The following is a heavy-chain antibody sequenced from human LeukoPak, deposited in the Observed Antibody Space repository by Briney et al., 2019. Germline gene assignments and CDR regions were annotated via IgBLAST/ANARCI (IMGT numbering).Heavy chain of an antibody. D-gene: IGHD2-21*01. CDR1: GFIFSSNW. Sequence: GGSLRLSCAASGFIFSSNWMSWVRLAPGKGLEWVANIKQDGSEKDYVDSVKGRFTISRDNAKNSLYLQMNSLRAEDTAVYYCARYCGGDCYGMDVWGQGTTVTVSS. CDR3: ARYCGGDCYGMDV. CDR2: IKQDGSEK. J-gene: IGHJ6*02. V-gene: IGHV3-7*01.